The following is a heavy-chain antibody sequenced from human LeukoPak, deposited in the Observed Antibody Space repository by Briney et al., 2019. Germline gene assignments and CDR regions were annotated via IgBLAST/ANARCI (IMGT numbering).Heavy chain of an antibody. CDR3: ARDYGSGSYYYYYGMDV. Sequence: GASVKVSCKASGYTFTSYDINWVRQATGQGLEWMGWMNPNSGNTGYAQKFQGRVTMTRNTSISTAYMELSSLRSEDTAVYYCARDYGSGSYYYYYGMDVWGQGTTVTVSS. V-gene: IGHV1-8*01. J-gene: IGHJ6*02. CDR2: MNPNSGNT. CDR1: GYTFTSYD. D-gene: IGHD3-10*01.